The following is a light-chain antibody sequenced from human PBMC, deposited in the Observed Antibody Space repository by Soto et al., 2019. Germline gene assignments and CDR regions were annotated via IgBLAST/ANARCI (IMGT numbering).Light chain of an antibody. J-gene: IGLJ3*02. Sequence: QSALTQPDSVSGSPGQSITISCTGTSSDVGGYNYVSWYQQHPGKAPKLMIYEVSNRPSGVSNRFSGSKSGNTASLTISGLQAEDEADYYCSSYTSSSTPRVFGGGTKLTVL. V-gene: IGLV2-14*01. CDR1: SSDVGGYNY. CDR3: SSYTSSSTPRV. CDR2: EVS.